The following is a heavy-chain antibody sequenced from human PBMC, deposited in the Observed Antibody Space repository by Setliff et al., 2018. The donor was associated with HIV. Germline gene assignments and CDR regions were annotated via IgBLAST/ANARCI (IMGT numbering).Heavy chain of an antibody. CDR3: ARDTHYCSSTSCYSPRDAFDV. CDR2: IHHSGST. J-gene: IGHJ3*01. D-gene: IGHD2-2*02. V-gene: IGHV4-38-2*02. Sequence: SETLSLTCAVSGYSISSGYYRGWIRQPPGKGLEWIGSIHHSGSTYYNPSLKSRVTISVDTSKNQLSLKLSSVTAADTAVYYCARDTHYCSSTSCYSPRDAFDVWGQGTMVTVSS. CDR1: GYSISSGYY.